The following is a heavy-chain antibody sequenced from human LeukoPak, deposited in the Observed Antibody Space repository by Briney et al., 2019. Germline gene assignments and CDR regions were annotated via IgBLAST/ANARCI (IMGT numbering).Heavy chain of an antibody. CDR2: INPNSGGT. D-gene: IGHD6-13*01. CDR3: ARKYSSSWPSYYYYGMDV. Sequence: ASVKVSCKASGYTFTGYYMHWVRQAPGQGLEWMGWINPNSGGTNYAQKFQGRVTMTRDTSISTAYVELSRLRSDDTAVYYCARKYSSSWPSYYYYGMDVWGQGTTVTVSS. V-gene: IGHV1-2*02. CDR1: GYTFTGYY. J-gene: IGHJ6*02.